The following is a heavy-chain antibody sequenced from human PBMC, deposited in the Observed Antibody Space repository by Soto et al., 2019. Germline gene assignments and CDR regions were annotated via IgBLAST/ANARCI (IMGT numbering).Heavy chain of an antibody. CDR2: IYSGGST. CDR3: ARVRGYCSGSSCYVVN. V-gene: IGHV3-66*01. CDR1: GFTVSDSY. D-gene: IGHD2-2*01. Sequence: GGSLRLSCAASGFTVSDSYMSWVRQAPGKGLEWVSVIYSGGSTYYADSVKGRFTSSRDNSKNTLYLQMNSLRAEDTAVYFCARVRGYCSGSSCYVVNWGQGTLVTVSS. J-gene: IGHJ4*02.